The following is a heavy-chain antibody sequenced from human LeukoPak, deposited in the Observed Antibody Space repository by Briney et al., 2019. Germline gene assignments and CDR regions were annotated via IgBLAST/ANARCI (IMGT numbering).Heavy chain of an antibody. CDR1: GGSISSGDYY. V-gene: IGHV4-30-4*01. D-gene: IGHD5-12*01. CDR3: ALHSGYDVHFDY. CDR2: IYYSGST. J-gene: IGHJ4*02. Sequence: SQTLSLTCTVSGGSISSGDYYWGWIRQPPGKGLERIGYIYYSGSTYYNPSLKSRVTISVDTSKNQFSLKLSSVTAAATAVYYCALHSGYDVHFDYWGQGTLVTVSS.